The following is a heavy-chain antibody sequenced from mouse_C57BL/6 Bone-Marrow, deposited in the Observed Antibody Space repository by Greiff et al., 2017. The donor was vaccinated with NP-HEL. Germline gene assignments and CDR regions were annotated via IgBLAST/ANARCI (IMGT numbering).Heavy chain of an antibody. V-gene: IGHV5-9-1*02. CDR1: GFTFSSYA. CDR2: ISSGGDYI. Sequence: EVHLVESGEGLVKPGGSLKLSCAASGFTFSSYAMSWVRQTPEKRLEWVAYISSGGDYIYYADTVKGRFTISRDNARNTLYLQMSSLKSEDTAMYYCTRVPSITTVVATDYAMDYWGQGTSVTVSS. J-gene: IGHJ4*01. CDR3: TRVPSITTVVATDYAMDY. D-gene: IGHD1-1*01.